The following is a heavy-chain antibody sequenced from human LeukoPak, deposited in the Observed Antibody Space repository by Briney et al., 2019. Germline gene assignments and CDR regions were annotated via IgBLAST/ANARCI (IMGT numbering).Heavy chain of an antibody. Sequence: GGSLRLSCAASGFTFSNAWMSWVRQAPGKGLEWVGRIKSKTDGGTTDYAAPVKGRFTISRDDSKYTLYLQMNSLKTEDTAVYYCTTRNFSSGWILFDYWGQGTLVTVSS. D-gene: IGHD6-19*01. CDR1: GFTFSNAW. CDR3: TTRNFSSGWILFDY. J-gene: IGHJ4*02. V-gene: IGHV3-15*01. CDR2: IKSKTDGGTT.